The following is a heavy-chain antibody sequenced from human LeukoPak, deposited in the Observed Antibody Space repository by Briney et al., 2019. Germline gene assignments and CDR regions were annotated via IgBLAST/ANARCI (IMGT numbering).Heavy chain of an antibody. V-gene: IGHV1-69*13. CDR1: GGTFSSYA. J-gene: IGHJ4*02. CDR3: ARAESDDYYDSTELDY. CDR2: IIPIIGTA. D-gene: IGHD3-22*01. Sequence: SVKVSCKASGGTFSSYAISWVRQAPGQGLEWMGGIIPIIGTANYAQKFQGRVTITADESTSTAYMELSSLRSEDTAVYYCARAESDDYYDSTELDYWGQGTLVTVSS.